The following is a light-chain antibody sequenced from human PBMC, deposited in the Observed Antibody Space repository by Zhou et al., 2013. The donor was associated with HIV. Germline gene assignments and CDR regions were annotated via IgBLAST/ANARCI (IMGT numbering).Light chain of an antibody. CDR3: QQYSSSPQT. CDR1: HTISANY. J-gene: IGKJ2*01. CDR2: GAS. V-gene: IGKV3-20*01. Sequence: DIVLTQSPGTLSLSPGEGATLSCRASHTISANYLAWYQQKPGQAPRLLVYGASSRATGIPDRFSGSGSGTDFTLTISTLYPEDFVVYYCQQYSSSPQTFGQGTKVEIK.